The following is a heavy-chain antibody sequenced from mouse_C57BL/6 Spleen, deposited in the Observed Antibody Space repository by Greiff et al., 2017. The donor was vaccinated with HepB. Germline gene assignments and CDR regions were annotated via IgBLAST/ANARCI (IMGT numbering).Heavy chain of an antibody. V-gene: IGHV1-50*01. CDR2: IDPSDSYT. CDR1: GYTFTSYW. CDR3: ARDYYYGSSYKYFDV. D-gene: IGHD1-1*01. Sequence: VQLQQSGAELVKPGASVKLSCKASGYTFTSYWMQWVKQRPGQGLEWIGEIDPSDSYTNYNQKFKGKATLTVDTSSSTAYMQRSSLTSEDSAVYYCARDYYYGSSYKYFDVWGTGTTVTVSS. J-gene: IGHJ1*03.